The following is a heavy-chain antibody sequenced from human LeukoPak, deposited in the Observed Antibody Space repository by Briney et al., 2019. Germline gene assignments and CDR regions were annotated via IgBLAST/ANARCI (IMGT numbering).Heavy chain of an antibody. CDR3: ARNLANSGTWGDFDY. J-gene: IGHJ4*02. Sequence: SETLSLTCTVSGGSISSYYWSWIRQPAGKGLEGIGRIYSSGSTDYIPSLKSRVTMSVDPSKNQFSLKLTSVTAADTAVYHCARNLANSGTWGDFDYWGQGTLVTVSS. D-gene: IGHD2-15*01. V-gene: IGHV4-4*07. CDR2: IYSSGST. CDR1: GGSISSYY.